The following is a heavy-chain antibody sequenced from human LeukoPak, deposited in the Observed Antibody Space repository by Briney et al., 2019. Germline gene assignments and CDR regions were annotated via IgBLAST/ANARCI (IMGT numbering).Heavy chain of an antibody. D-gene: IGHD1-14*01. V-gene: IGHV3-21*01. J-gene: IGHJ4*02. CDR3: ARGTNLYFDY. Sequence: PGGSLRLSCAASGFTFSSYTMNWVRQAPGKGLEWVSSISSSSSHIYYADSVKGRFTISRDNAKNSLYLQMNSLRAEDTAVYYCARGTNLYFDYWGQGTLVTVSS. CDR1: GFTFSSYT. CDR2: ISSSSSHI.